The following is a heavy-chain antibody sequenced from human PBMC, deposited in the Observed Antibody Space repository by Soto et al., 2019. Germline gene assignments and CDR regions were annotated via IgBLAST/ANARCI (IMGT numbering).Heavy chain of an antibody. CDR3: ASIAAAGNNGYYYGMDV. CDR2: INHSGST. Sequence: SETLSLTCAVYGGSSSGYSWSWIRQPPGKGLEWIGEINHSGSTNYNPSLKSRVTISVDTSKNQFSLKLSSVTAADTAVYYCASIAAAGNNGYYYGMDVWGQGTTVTVSS. V-gene: IGHV4-34*01. CDR1: GGSSSGYS. J-gene: IGHJ6*02. D-gene: IGHD6-13*01.